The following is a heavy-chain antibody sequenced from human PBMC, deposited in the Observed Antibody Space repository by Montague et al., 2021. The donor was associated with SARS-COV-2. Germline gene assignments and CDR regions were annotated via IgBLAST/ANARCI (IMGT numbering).Heavy chain of an antibody. CDR2: IWYDGSNK. J-gene: IGHJ4*02. D-gene: IGHD3-10*01. CDR3: ARESGDVVWGVRYYYFDY. CDR1: GFTFSSYG. Sequence: SLRLSCTASGFTFSSYGMHWVRQAPGKGLEWVAVIWYDGSNKYYADSVKGRFTISRDNSKNTLYLQMNSLRAEDTAVYYCARESGDVVWGVRYYYFDYWGQGTLVTVSS. V-gene: IGHV3-33*01.